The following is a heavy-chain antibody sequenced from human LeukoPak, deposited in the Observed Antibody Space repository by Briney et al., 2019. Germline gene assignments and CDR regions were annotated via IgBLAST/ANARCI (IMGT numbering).Heavy chain of an antibody. V-gene: IGHV4-61*02. Sequence: SQTLSLTCTVSGGSISSGSYYWSRIRQPAGKGLEWIGRIYTSGSTNYNPSLKSRVTISVDTSKNQFSLKLSSVTATDTAVYYCARDGFLESANWFDPWGQGALVTVSS. CDR1: GGSISSGSYY. CDR2: IYTSGST. D-gene: IGHD3-3*01. CDR3: ARDGFLESANWFDP. J-gene: IGHJ5*02.